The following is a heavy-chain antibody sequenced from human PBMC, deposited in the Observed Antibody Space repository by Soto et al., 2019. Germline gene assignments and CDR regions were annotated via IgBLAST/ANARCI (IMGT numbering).Heavy chain of an antibody. V-gene: IGHV2-5*02. Sequence: QITLKESGPTLVKPTQTLTLTCTFSGFSLSTSGVGVGWIRQPPGRALEWLALIYWDDDKRYSPSLKSRLTITKDTSKNQVVLTMTNMDPVDTATYYCAHSGEFDWYEKGYYMDVWGKGTTVTVSS. CDR1: GFSLSTSGVG. CDR2: IYWDDDK. J-gene: IGHJ6*03. D-gene: IGHD3-9*01. CDR3: AHSGEFDWYEKGYYMDV.